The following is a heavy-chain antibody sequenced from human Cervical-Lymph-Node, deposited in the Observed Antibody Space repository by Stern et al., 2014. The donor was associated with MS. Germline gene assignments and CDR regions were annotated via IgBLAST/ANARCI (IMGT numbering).Heavy chain of an antibody. CDR3: ARDKVGATFPDEYYYYYGMDV. CDR1: GFTFSSYS. D-gene: IGHD1-26*01. Sequence: EVQLVDSGGGLVTLGGSPGLSCAASGFTFSSYSMNWVSQAPGKGLEWVLSISRSIWYICYADSVKGRFTISRDNAKNSLYLQMNSLRAEDTAVYYCARDKVGATFPDEYYYYYGMDVWGQGTTVTVSS. J-gene: IGHJ6*02. V-gene: IGHV3-21*01. CDR2: ISRSIWYI.